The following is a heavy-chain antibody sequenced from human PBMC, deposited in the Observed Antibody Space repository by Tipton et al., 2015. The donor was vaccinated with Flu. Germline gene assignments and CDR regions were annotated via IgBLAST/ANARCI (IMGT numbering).Heavy chain of an antibody. CDR3: ARGEEFSYYYHMDV. V-gene: IGHV3-74*01. J-gene: IGHJ6*03. CDR1: GFTFSNFW. D-gene: IGHD3-16*01. Sequence: SLRLSCAASGFTFSNFWMHWVRQAPGKGLVWVSRINSDAYTTTYADSVRGRFSISRDNANNMLYLQMNGLTAEDTAMYYCARGEEFSYYYHMDVWGKGTTVTVS. CDR2: INSDAYTT.